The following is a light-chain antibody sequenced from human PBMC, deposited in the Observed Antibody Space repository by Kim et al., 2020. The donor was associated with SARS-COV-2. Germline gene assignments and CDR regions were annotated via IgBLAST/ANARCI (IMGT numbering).Light chain of an antibody. Sequence: QAVVTHEPSLTVSPGGTVTLTCDSSTGAVTYTHFPYWFQQKPGQAPRTLIYDAINKLSWTPARFSGSLLGGKAALTLAGAQPEDEADYYCFLYFGGGWVFGGGTQLTVL. J-gene: IGLJ3*02. CDR1: TGAVTYTHF. CDR2: DAI. CDR3: FLYFGGGWV. V-gene: IGLV7-46*01.